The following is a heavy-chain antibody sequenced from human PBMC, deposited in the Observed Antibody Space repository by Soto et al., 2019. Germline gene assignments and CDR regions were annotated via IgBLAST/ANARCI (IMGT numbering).Heavy chain of an antibody. D-gene: IGHD2-21*01. J-gene: IGHJ4*02. Sequence: GGSLRLSCAASGFTFSSYAMSWVRQAPGKGLEWVSAISGSGGSTYYADSVKGRFTISRDNSKNTLYLQMNSLGAEDTAVYYCAKCPKNGDLNFDYWGQGTLVTVSS. CDR2: ISGSGGST. CDR1: GFTFSSYA. V-gene: IGHV3-23*01. CDR3: AKCPKNGDLNFDY.